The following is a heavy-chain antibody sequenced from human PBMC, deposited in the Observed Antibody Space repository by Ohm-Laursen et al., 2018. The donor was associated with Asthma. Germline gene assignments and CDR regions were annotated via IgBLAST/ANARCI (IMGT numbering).Heavy chain of an antibody. CDR1: GFTFSSYG. CDR2: ISYDGSNK. D-gene: IGHD5-24*01. V-gene: IGHV3-30*03. CDR3: ARVRIDGYSYYYYGMDV. J-gene: IGHJ6*02. Sequence: RSLRLSCAASGFTFSSYGMHWVRQAPGKGLEWVAVISYDGSNKYYADSVKGRFTISRDNSKNTLYLQMNSLRTEDTAVYYCARVRIDGYSYYYYGMDVWGQGTTVTVSS.